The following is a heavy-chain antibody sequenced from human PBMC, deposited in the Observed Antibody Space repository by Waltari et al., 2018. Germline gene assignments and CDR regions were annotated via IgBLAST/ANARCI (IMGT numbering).Heavy chain of an antibody. CDR2: ISSSSSYR. Sequence: EVQLVESGGGLVKPGGSLRLSCAASGFTFSRYSMNWVRQAPGKGLEWVSSISSSSSYRYYADSVKGRFTNSRDNAKNSLYLQMNSLRAEDTAVYYCARVGYSSGNDYWGQGTLVTVSS. CDR3: ARVGYSSGNDY. CDR1: GFTFSRYS. D-gene: IGHD6-19*01. V-gene: IGHV3-21*01. J-gene: IGHJ4*02.